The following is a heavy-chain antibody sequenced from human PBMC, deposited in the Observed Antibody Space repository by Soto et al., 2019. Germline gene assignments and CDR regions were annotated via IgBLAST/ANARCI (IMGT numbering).Heavy chain of an antibody. CDR2: INHSGST. D-gene: IGHD6-13*01. V-gene: IGHV4-34*01. J-gene: IGHJ4*02. CDR3: ARYGSSRYFDY. CDR1: GGSFSGYY. Sequence: SETLSLTCAVYGGSFSGYYWSWIRQPPGKGLEWIGEINHSGSTNYNPSLKSRATLSVDTSKNQFSLKLSSVTAADTAVYYCARYGSSRYFDYWGQGTLVTVSS.